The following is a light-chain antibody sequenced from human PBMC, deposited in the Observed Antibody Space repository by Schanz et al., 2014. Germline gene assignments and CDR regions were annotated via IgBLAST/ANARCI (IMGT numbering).Light chain of an antibody. CDR2: EVS. Sequence: QSALTQPRSVSGSPGQSVTISCTGTSSDVGGYNYVSWYQQHPGKAPKLMIYEVSKRPSGVSNRFSGSKSGNTASLTISGLQAEDEADYYCCSYAGTNTRRWVFGGGTQLTVL. J-gene: IGLJ3*02. CDR1: SSDVGGYNY. V-gene: IGLV2-11*01. CDR3: CSYAGTNTRRWV.